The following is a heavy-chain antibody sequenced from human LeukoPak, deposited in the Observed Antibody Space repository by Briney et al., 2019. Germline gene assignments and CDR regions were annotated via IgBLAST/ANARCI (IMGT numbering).Heavy chain of an antibody. CDR3: ATAYCTNGVCFTYYFDY. J-gene: IGHJ4*02. Sequence: ASVKVSCKVSGYTLTELSMHWVRQAPGKGLEWMGGFDPEDGETIYAQKFQGRVTMTEDTSTDTAYMELSSLRSEDTAVYYCATAYCTNGVCFTYYFDYWGQGTPVTVSS. CDR1: GYTLTELS. CDR2: FDPEDGET. D-gene: IGHD2-8*01. V-gene: IGHV1-24*01.